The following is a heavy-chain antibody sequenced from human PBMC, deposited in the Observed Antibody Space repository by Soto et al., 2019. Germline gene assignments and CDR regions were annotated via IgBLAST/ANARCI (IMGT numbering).Heavy chain of an antibody. CDR3: ARVYYDVSSGYFNWFEP. Sequence: QVQLQESGPGLVKPSETLSLTCTVSGGSISSYYWSWIRQPPGKGLEWIGYIYYNESTNYNPSRKSRATISVATSKNHFSLQLSSVTAADTAVYYCARVYYDVSSGYFNWFEPCGPGTLVSVSS. CDR2: IYYNEST. D-gene: IGHD3-3*01. J-gene: IGHJ5*02. CDR1: GGSISSYY. V-gene: IGHV4-59*01.